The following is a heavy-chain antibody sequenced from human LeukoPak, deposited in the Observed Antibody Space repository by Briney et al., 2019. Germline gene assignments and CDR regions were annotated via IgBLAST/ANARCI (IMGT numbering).Heavy chain of an antibody. CDR1: GFTFSSYE. V-gene: IGHV3-48*03. D-gene: IGHD3-22*01. CDR3: AREMFSAYYDSSGYTDY. CDR2: ISSSSSTI. J-gene: IGHJ4*02. Sequence: GGSLRLSCAASGFTFSSYEMNWVRQAPGKGREGVSYISSSSSTIYYADSVKGRFTISRDNAKNSLYLQMNSLRAEDTAVYYCAREMFSAYYDSSGYTDYWGQGTLVTVSS.